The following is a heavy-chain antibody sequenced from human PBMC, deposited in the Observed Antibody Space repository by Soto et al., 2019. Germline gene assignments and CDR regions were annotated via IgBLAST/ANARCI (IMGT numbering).Heavy chain of an antibody. CDR1: GGSISSYY. CDR3: ARTLFGWGMWFDP. CDR2: IYYSGST. J-gene: IGHJ5*02. D-gene: IGHD3-10*02. V-gene: IGHV4-59*01. Sequence: QVQLQESGPGLVKPSETLSLTCTVSGGSISSYYWSWIRQPPGKGLEWIGYIYYSGSTNYNPSLTXRXPIAVDTSMNKFSLKLSSLTAADTAVYYCARTLFGWGMWFDPWGQGTLVTVSS.